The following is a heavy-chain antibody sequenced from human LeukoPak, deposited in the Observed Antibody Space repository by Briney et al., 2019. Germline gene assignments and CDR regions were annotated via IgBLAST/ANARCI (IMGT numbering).Heavy chain of an antibody. J-gene: IGHJ3*02. CDR2: IIPILGIA. Sequence: SVKVSCKASGGTFSSYAISWVRQAPGQGLEWMGRIIPILGIANYAQKFQGRVTITADKSTSTAYMELSSLRSEDTAVYYCARSGVVSFDAFDMWGQGTMVTVSS. V-gene: IGHV1-69*04. CDR3: ARSGVVSFDAFDM. CDR1: GGTFSSYA. D-gene: IGHD2-15*01.